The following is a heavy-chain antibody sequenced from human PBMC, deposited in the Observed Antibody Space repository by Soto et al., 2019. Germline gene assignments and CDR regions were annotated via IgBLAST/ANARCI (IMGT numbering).Heavy chain of an antibody. CDR1: GFTFTSSA. J-gene: IGHJ4*02. CDR3: AASTPYMVSWYYFDY. Sequence: ASVKVSCKASGFTFTSSAVQWVRQARGQRLEWIGWIVVGSGNTNYAQKFQERVTITRDMSTSTAYMELSSLRSEDTAVYYCAASTPYMVSWYYFDYWGQGTLVTVSS. V-gene: IGHV1-58*01. D-gene: IGHD3-10*01. CDR2: IVVGSGNT.